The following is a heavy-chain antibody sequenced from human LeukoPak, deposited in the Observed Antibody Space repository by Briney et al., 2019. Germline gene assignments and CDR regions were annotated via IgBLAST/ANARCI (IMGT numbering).Heavy chain of an antibody. J-gene: IGHJ4*02. CDR2: ISGSGGST. Sequence: GGSLRLSCAASGFTFSSYAMSWVRQAPGKGLEWVSAISGSGGSTYYADSVKGRFAISRDNSKSTLYLQMNSLRADDTAVYYCAKNRASSCYSPIDYWGQGTLVTVSS. D-gene: IGHD2-15*01. CDR3: AKNRASSCYSPIDY. CDR1: GFTFSSYA. V-gene: IGHV3-23*01.